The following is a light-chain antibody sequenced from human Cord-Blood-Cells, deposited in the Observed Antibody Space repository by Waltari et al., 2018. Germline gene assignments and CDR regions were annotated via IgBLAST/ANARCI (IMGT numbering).Light chain of an antibody. CDR2: DAS. Sequence: EIVLTQSPATLSLSPGERATLSCRASQSVSSYLAWYQQKPGQAPRLLIYDASNRDTGLPARFSGSGCGTDFTLTISSLEPEDFAVYYCQQRSNWPWTFGQGTKVEIK. V-gene: IGKV3-11*01. CDR3: QQRSNWPWT. CDR1: QSVSSY. J-gene: IGKJ1*01.